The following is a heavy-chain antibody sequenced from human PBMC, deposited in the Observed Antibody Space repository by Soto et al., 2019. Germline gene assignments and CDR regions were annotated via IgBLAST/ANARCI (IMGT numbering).Heavy chain of an antibody. CDR3: ARDPTTMVRGVNWFDP. D-gene: IGHD3-10*01. CDR1: GYTFTSYG. CDR2: ISAYNGNT. V-gene: IGHV1-18*03. J-gene: IGHJ5*02. Sequence: QVQLVQSGAEVKKPGASVKVSCKASGYTFTSYGISWVRQAPGQGLEWMGWISAYNGNTNYAQKLQGRVTMTTDTSTSTAYMELRSLRSDDMAVYYCARDPTTMVRGVNWFDPWGQGTLVTVSS.